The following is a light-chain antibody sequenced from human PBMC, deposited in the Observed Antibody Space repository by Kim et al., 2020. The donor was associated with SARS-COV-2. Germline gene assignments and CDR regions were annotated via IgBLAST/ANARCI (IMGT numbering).Light chain of an antibody. CDR2: RNN. V-gene: IGLV10-54*01. CDR1: NNNVGSQG. J-gene: IGLJ3*02. Sequence: PTATFIGIGNNNNVGSQGAAWLQQQQGHPPKLLSYRNNNRPSGVSERLTASRSGNTASLTITGLQPEDEADYYCSAWDTSLSAWVFGGGTQLTVL. CDR3: SAWDTSLSAWV.